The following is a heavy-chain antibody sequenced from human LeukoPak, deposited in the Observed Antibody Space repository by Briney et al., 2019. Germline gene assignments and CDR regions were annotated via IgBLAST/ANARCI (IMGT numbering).Heavy chain of an antibody. CDR3: ARDSGAKSSTYGMDV. Sequence: PSETLSLTCTVSGGSISSSSYYWGWIRQPPGKGLEWIGSIYYSGSTYYNPSLKSRVTISVDTSKNQFSLKLSSVTAADTAVYYCARDSGAKSSTYGMDVWGQGTTVTVSS. CDR2: IYYSGST. V-gene: IGHV4-39*02. D-gene: IGHD2-2*01. J-gene: IGHJ6*02. CDR1: GGSISSSSYY.